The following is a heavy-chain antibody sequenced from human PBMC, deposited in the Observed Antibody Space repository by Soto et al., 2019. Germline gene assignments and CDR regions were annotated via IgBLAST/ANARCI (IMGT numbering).Heavy chain of an antibody. J-gene: IGHJ5*02. V-gene: IGHV1-69*01. CDR1: GGTFSSYA. CDR3: ARGGVSIITIFGVVPSWFDP. D-gene: IGHD3-3*01. CDR2: IIPIFGTA. Sequence: QVQLVQSGAEVKKPGSSVKVSCKASGGTFSSYAISWVRQAPGQGLEWMGGIIPIFGTANYAQKFQGRVTITADESTSTAYMELSSLRSEDTAVYYCARGGVSIITIFGVVPSWFDPWGQGTLVTVSS.